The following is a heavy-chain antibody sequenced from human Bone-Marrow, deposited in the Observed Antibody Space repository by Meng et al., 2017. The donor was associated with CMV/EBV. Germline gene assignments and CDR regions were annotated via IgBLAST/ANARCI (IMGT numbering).Heavy chain of an antibody. D-gene: IGHD6-19*01. Sequence: GESLKISCAASGFTFSSYSMNWVRQAPGKGLVWVSRINNDGSSTSYADSVKGRFTISRDNAKNTLYLQMNSLRAEDTAVYYCARDTRDYTGWYPWVQGPLVPVSS. V-gene: IGHV3-74*01. CDR2: INNDGSST. CDR1: GFTFSSYS. J-gene: IGHJ5*02. CDR3: ARDTRDYTGWYP.